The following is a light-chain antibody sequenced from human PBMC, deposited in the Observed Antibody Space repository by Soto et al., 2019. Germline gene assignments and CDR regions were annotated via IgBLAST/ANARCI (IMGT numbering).Light chain of an antibody. J-gene: IGLJ3*02. CDR1: SSDVGAYKY. Sequence: QSALTQPPSASGSPGQSVTISCTGTSSDVGAYKYVSWYQQYPGKAPKLMIYEVSRRPSGVPDRFSGSKSGNTASLTVSGLHAEDEADYYCTSYAGSNILVFGGGTKLTVL. V-gene: IGLV2-8*01. CDR3: TSYAGSNILV. CDR2: EVS.